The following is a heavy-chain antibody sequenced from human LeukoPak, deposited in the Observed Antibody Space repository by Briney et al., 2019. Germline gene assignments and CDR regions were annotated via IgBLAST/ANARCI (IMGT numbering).Heavy chain of an antibody. J-gene: IGHJ4*02. CDR1: GFTFSSYG. D-gene: IGHD2-2*01. V-gene: IGHV3-30*03. Sequence: GGSLRLSCAASGFTFSSYGMRWVRQAPGKGLEWVAVISYDGSNKYYADSVKGRFTISRDNSKNTLYLQMNSLRAEDTAVYYCATYCSSTSCLDYWGQGTLVTVSS. CDR3: ATYCSSTSCLDY. CDR2: ISYDGSNK.